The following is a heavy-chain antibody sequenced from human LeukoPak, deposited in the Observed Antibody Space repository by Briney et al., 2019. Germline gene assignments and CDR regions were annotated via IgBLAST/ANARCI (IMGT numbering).Heavy chain of an antibody. CDR1: GYTFTGYY. Sequence: ASVKVSCKASGYTFTGYYMHWVRQAAGQGLEWMGWINPNSGGTNYAQKFQGRVTMTRDTSISTAYMELSRLRSDDTAVYYCASVVVVAANDAFDIWGQGTMVTVSS. CDR3: ASVVVVAANDAFDI. D-gene: IGHD2-15*01. V-gene: IGHV1-2*02. J-gene: IGHJ3*02. CDR2: INPNSGGT.